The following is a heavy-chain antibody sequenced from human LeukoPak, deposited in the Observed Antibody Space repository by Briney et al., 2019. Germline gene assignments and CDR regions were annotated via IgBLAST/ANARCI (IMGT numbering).Heavy chain of an antibody. CDR2: IYYSGST. CDR1: GGSLSSGGYY. D-gene: IGHD5-12*01. Sequence: SETLSLTCTVSGGSLSSGGYYWRWIRQHPGKGLEWIGYIYYSGSTYYNPSLKSRITISVDTAKTKFSLKLSSVTAAATAVYYCAREMATIGGYFDYWGQGTLVTVSS. V-gene: IGHV4-31*03. CDR3: AREMATIGGYFDY. J-gene: IGHJ4*02.